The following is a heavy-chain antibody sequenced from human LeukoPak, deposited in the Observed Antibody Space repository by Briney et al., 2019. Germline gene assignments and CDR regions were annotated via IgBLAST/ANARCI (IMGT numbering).Heavy chain of an antibody. Sequence: GRSLRLSCAASGFTFSSYAMHWVRQAPGKGLEWVAVISYDGSNKHYADSVKGRFTISRDNSKNTLYLQMNSLRAEDTAVYYCARDRTYGSGSYIGVGYFDYWGQGTLVTVSS. D-gene: IGHD3-10*01. CDR3: ARDRTYGSGSYIGVGYFDY. CDR2: ISYDGSNK. CDR1: GFTFSSYA. V-gene: IGHV3-30-3*01. J-gene: IGHJ4*02.